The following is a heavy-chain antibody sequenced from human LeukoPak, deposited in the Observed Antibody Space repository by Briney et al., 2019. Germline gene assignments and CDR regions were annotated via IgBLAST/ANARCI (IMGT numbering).Heavy chain of an antibody. CDR3: ARDGAYCGGDCYSPNMDV. Sequence: GGSLRLSCAASGFTFSSYWMSWVRQAPGKGLEWVANIKQDGSEKYYVGSVKGRFTISRDNAKNSLYLQMNSLRAEDTAVYYCARDGAYCGGDCYSPNMDVWGKGTTVTVSS. J-gene: IGHJ6*03. D-gene: IGHD2-21*01. CDR1: GFTFSSYW. V-gene: IGHV3-7*01. CDR2: IKQDGSEK.